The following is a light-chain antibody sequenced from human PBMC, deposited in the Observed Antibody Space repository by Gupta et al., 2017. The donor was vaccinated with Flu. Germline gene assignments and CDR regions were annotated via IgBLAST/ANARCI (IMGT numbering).Light chain of an antibody. CDR1: NSHIGINH. CDR2: GNN. Sequence: RVTVSCSGSNSHIGINHVHWYQQRPGTAPKLLIYGNNQRPSGVPDRFSGSKSGTSASLAISGLRSEHEATYYCAAWDDSLSGWVFGGGTKLTVL. J-gene: IGLJ3*02. CDR3: AAWDDSLSGWV. V-gene: IGLV1-47*01.